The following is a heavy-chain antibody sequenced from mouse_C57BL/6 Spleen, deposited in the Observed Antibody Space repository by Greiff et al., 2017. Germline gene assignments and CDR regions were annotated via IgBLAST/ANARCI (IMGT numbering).Heavy chain of an antibody. CDR1: GYTFTGYW. D-gene: IGHD1-1*01. V-gene: IGHV1-9*01. J-gene: IGHJ4*01. CDR3: ARLGYYGSKGYDYYAMDY. CDR2: ILPGSGST. Sequence: VQLQQSGAELMKPGASVKLSCKATGYTFTGYWIEWVKQRPGHGLEWIGEILPGSGSTNYNEKFKGKATFTADTSSNTAYMQLSSLTTEDSASYFCARLGYYGSKGYDYYAMDYWGQGTSVTVSS.